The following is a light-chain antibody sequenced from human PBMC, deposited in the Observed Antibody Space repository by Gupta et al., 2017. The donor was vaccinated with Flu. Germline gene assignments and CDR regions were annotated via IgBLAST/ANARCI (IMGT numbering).Light chain of an antibody. CDR2: GAS. Sequence: DIVLPPSPRTLSLSPGERATLSCRASESVICRYFAWFQQTPGQAPRLLIDGASIRATGIPDRFSGSGSGTDFTRIISRLEHEDFAVYYCQQYGSSYTFGQGTKLEIK. CDR3: QQYGSSYT. CDR1: ESVICRY. V-gene: IGKV3-20*01. J-gene: IGKJ2*01.